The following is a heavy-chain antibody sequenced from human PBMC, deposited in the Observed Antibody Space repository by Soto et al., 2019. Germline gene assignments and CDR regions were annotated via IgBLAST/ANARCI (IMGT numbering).Heavy chain of an antibody. CDR3: ARVSITMVRGDLDI. CDR2: IVVGSGNT. V-gene: IGHV1-58*02. J-gene: IGHJ3*02. D-gene: IGHD3-10*01. Sequence: GASVKVSCKASGFTFTSSAMQWVRQARGQRLEWIGWIVVGSGNTSYAQKFQERVTITRDTSTSTVYMELSSLRSEDTAVYYCARVSITMVRGDLDIWGQGTMVTVSS. CDR1: GFTFTSSA.